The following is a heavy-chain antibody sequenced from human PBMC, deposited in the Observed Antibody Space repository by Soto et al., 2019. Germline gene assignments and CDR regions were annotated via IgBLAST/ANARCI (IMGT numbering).Heavy chain of an antibody. V-gene: IGHV1-69*06. CDR1: GGTFSSYA. CDR2: IIPIFGTA. J-gene: IGHJ2*01. D-gene: IGHD1-20*01. CDR3: ARDSSSYNWNHRYFDL. Sequence: QVQLVQSGAEVKKPGSSVKVSCKASGGTFSSYAISWVRQAPGQGLEWMGGIIPIFGTANYAQKLQGRVTMTTDTSTSTAYMELRSLRSDDTAVYYCARDSSSYNWNHRYFDLWGRGTLVTVSS.